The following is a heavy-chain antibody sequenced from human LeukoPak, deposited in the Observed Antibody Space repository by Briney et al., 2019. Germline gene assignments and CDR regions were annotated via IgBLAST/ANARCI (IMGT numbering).Heavy chain of an antibody. CDR1: GGSISSYY. Sequence: SETLSLTCTVSGGSISSYYWSWIRQPPGKGLEWIGYIYYSGSTNYDPSLKSRVTISVDTSKNQFSLKLSSVTAADTAVYYCARPPYYYGSGSYRRRIWFDPWGQGTLVTVSS. CDR2: IYYSGST. V-gene: IGHV4-59*01. J-gene: IGHJ5*02. CDR3: ARPPYYYGSGSYRRRIWFDP. D-gene: IGHD3-10*01.